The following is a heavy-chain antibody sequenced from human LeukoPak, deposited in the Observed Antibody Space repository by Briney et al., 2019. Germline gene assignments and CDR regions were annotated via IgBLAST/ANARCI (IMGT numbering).Heavy chain of an antibody. Sequence: PGGSLRLSCAASEFTVSSNYMSWIRQPPAKGLEWIGYIYYSGSTNYNPSLKSRVTISVDTSKNQFSLKLSSVTAADTAVYYCARDRTGDYALDAFDIWGQGTMVTVSS. J-gene: IGHJ3*02. V-gene: IGHV4-59*02. D-gene: IGHD4-17*01. CDR2: IYYSGST. CDR1: EFTVSSNY. CDR3: ARDRTGDYALDAFDI.